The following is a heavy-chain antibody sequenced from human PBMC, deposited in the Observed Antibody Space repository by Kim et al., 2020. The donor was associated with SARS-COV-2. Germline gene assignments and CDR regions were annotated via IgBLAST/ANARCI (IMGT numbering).Heavy chain of an antibody. D-gene: IGHD4-17*01. CDR1: GFTFSSYW. V-gene: IGHV3-74*01. J-gene: IGHJ4*03. CDR3: VRGINRPIDDYGDY. Sequence: GGSLRLSCAASGFTFSSYWMHWVRQAPGKGLVWVSRINSDGSSTYYADSVKGRFTISRDNAKNTLYLQMNGLRAEDTAVYYCVRGINRPIDDYGDYWGQGTTVTVSS. CDR2: INSDGSST.